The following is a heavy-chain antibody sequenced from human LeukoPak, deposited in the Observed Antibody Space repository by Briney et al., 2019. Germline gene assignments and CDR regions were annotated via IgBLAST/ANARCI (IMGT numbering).Heavy chain of an antibody. CDR3: ADLGSRD. V-gene: IGHV3-7*01. D-gene: IGHD3-16*01. J-gene: IGHJ4*02. Sequence: GGSLRLSCAASGFTFSSAWMTWVRQAPGKGLEWVATIKDDGSDKYYVDSVKGRFAISRDNAKKSLWLQMNSLRVEDTAMYYCADLGSRDWGQGTLVTVSS. CDR1: GFTFSSAW. CDR2: IKDDGSDK.